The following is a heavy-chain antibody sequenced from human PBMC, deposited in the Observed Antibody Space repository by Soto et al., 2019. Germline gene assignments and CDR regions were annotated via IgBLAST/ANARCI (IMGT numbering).Heavy chain of an antibody. CDR1: GFTFSSYW. J-gene: IGHJ4*02. CDR3: ARARAGSPGDIDY. Sequence: PGGSLRLSCAASGFTFSSYWMHWVRQAPGKGLVWVSRISSDGSSTSYADSVKGRFTISRDNAKNTLYLQMNSLRAEDTAVYYCARARAGSPGDIDYFGQGTLLTVSS. V-gene: IGHV3-74*01. CDR2: ISSDGSST.